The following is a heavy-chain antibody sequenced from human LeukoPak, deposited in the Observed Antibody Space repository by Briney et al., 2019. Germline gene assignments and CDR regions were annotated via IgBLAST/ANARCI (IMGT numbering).Heavy chain of an antibody. J-gene: IGHJ3*02. V-gene: IGHV4-34*01. D-gene: IGHD3-22*01. Sequence: PSQTLSLTCAVYGGSFSGYYWSWIRQPPGKGLEWIGEINHSGSTNYNPSLKSRVTISVDTSKNQFSLKLRSVTAADTAVYYCARVGGITMIVVLITDAFDMWGQGTMVTVSS. CDR2: INHSGST. CDR3: ARVGGITMIVVLITDAFDM. CDR1: GGSFSGYY.